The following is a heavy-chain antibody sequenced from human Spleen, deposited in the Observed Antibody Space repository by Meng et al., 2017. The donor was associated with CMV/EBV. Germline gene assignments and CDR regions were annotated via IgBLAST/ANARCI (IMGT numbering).Heavy chain of an antibody. CDR2: TYYRSKWYN. V-gene: IGHV6-1*01. D-gene: IGHD7-27*01. Sequence: LRLSCVIYGDSVSSHSAAWNCIRQAPSRGLEWLGRTYYRSKWYNDYAVSVSSRIAINPDTSKNQFSLHLNSVTPEDTAVYYCVRVTGEYNWFDPWGQGTLVTVSS. J-gene: IGHJ5*02. CDR1: GDSVSSHSAA. CDR3: VRVTGEYNWFDP.